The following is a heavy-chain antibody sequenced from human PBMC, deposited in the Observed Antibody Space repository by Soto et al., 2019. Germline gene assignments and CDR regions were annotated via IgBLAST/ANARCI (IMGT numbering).Heavy chain of an antibody. CDR3: AHSGEYCSSTSCTYYFDY. V-gene: IGHV2-5*02. D-gene: IGHD2-2*01. CDR1: GFSLSTSGGG. CDR2: IYWDDGK. J-gene: IGHJ4*02. Sequence: QITLKESGHTLVKPTQTLTLPCTFSGFSLSTSGGGVGWIRQPPGQAREWLALIYWDDGKRYSPSLKIRLTITKHTSKKQVVLTMTNMDPVDTATYYCAHSGEYCSSTSCTYYFDYWGQGTLVTVSS.